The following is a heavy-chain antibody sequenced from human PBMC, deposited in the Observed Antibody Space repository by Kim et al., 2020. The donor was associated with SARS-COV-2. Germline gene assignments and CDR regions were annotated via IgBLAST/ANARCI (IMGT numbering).Heavy chain of an antibody. J-gene: IGHJ6*02. V-gene: IGHV3-21*01. D-gene: IGHD2-15*01. CDR2: ISSSSSYI. CDR3: ARDRGSPGVVAATFDYYYYGMDV. Sequence: GGSLRLSCAASGFTFSSYSMNWVRQAPGKGLEWVSSISSSSSYIYYADSVKGRFTISRDNAKNSLYLQMNSLRAEDTAVYYCARDRGSPGVVAATFDYYYYGMDVWGQGTTVTVSS. CDR1: GFTFSSYS.